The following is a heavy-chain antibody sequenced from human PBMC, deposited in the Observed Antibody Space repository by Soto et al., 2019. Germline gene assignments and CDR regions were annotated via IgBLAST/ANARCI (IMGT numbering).Heavy chain of an antibody. D-gene: IGHD1-26*01. V-gene: IGHV1-8*01. CDR1: GYTFSDYD. Sequence: ASVKVSCKASGYTFSDYDINWVRQASGQGLEWMGWMNARSGNTGYSQKFQGRVTMTRSTSMSTAYMELSSLTSEDTAVYYCARAGSSGSYFDPFDYWGQGTLVTVSS. J-gene: IGHJ4*02. CDR3: ARAGSSGSYFDPFDY. CDR2: MNARSGNT.